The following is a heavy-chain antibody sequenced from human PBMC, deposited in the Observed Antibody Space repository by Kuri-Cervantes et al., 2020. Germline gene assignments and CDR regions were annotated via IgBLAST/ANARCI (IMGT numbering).Heavy chain of an antibody. CDR3: ARDPSGSPGY. J-gene: IGHJ4*02. CDR2: VNKDVSET. CDR1: GFTFSNFW. Sequence: GGSLRLSCVASGFTFSNFWMSWVRQAPGKGLEWVANVNKDVSETYYVDSVKGRFTISRDNARDSLYLQMNSLRDEDTAVYYCARDPSGSPGYWGQGTLVTVSS. V-gene: IGHV3-7*01. D-gene: IGHD1-26*01.